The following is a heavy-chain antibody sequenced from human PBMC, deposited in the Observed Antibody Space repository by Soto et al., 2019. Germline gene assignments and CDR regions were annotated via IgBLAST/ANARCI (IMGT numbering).Heavy chain of an antibody. J-gene: IGHJ4*02. Sequence: AETLSLTCTVSGCSLGSSSYYWGWIRQSPGKGLEWIGNIYYSGNTFYNPSLKSRVTISVDTSKNQFYLHLSSVTAADTAIFYCATIAAPGPTHFDFWGQGTLVTVSS. CDR1: GCSLGSSSYY. V-gene: IGHV4-39*01. CDR2: IYYSGNT. CDR3: ATIAAPGPTHFDF. D-gene: IGHD2-21*01.